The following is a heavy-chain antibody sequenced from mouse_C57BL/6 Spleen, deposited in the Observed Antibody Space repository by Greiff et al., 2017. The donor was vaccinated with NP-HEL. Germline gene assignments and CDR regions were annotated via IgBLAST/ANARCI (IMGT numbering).Heavy chain of an antibody. Sequence: VQLQQSGAELVRPGTSVKVSCKASGYAFTNYLIEWVKQRPGQGLEWIGVLNPGSGGTNYNEKFKGKATLTADKSSSTAYMQLSSLTSEDSAVYVCAREGYQAMDYWGQGTSGTVSS. D-gene: IGHD2-14*01. V-gene: IGHV1-54*01. CDR2: LNPGSGGT. CDR1: GYAFTNYL. CDR3: AREGYQAMDY. J-gene: IGHJ4*01.